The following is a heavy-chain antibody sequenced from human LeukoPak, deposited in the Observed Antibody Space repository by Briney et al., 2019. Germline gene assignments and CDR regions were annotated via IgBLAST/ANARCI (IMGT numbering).Heavy chain of an antibody. CDR2: INHSGST. CDR1: GGSFSGYY. CDR3: ARGLIAVATDFDY. D-gene: IGHD6-19*01. J-gene: IGHJ4*02. V-gene: IGHV4-34*01. Sequence: PSVTLSLTCAVYGGSFSGYYWSWIRQPPGKGLEWIGEINHSGSTNYNPSLKSRVTISVDTSKNQFSLKLSSVTAADTAVYYCARGLIAVATDFDYWGQGTLVTVSS.